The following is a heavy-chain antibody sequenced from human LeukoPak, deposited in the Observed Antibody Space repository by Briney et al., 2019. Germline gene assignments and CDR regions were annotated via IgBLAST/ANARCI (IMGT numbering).Heavy chain of an antibody. J-gene: IGHJ4*02. D-gene: IGHD3-22*01. Sequence: PGGSLRLSCAASGFTVSSNYMSWVRQAPGKGLEWVSVIYSGGSTYYADSVKGRFTIPRDNSKNTLYLQMNSLRAEDTAVYYCARDTSDRTYYYDSSGYYRDYWGQGTLVTVSS. CDR2: IYSGGST. V-gene: IGHV3-66*01. CDR3: ARDTSDRTYYYDSSGYYRDY. CDR1: GFTVSSNY.